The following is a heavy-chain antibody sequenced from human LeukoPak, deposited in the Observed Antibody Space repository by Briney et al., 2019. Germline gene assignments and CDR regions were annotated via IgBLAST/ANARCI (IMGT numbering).Heavy chain of an antibody. V-gene: IGHV1-58*02. Sequence: SVKVSCKASGFTFTSSAMQWVRQARGQRLEWIGWIVVGSGNTNYAQKFQERVTITRDMSTSTAYMELSSLRAEDTAVYYCAKLKITMVRGALNWFDPWGQGTLVTVSS. CDR1: GFTFTSSA. D-gene: IGHD3-10*01. CDR2: IVVGSGNT. J-gene: IGHJ5*02. CDR3: AKLKITMVRGALNWFDP.